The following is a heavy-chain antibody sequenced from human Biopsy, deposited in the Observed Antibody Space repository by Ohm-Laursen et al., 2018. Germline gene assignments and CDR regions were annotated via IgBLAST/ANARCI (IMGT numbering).Heavy chain of an antibody. Sequence: SVKVSCKVSGYTLTELSMHWVRQAPGNGLEWMGGFAPENGKTVYAQNFQARVSMTEDTSTDTAYMELRSLRSEDTAVYYCAADINVWNVNYWGQGTQVTVSS. CDR1: GYTLTELS. J-gene: IGHJ4*02. D-gene: IGHD1-1*01. V-gene: IGHV1-24*01. CDR3: AADINVWNVNY. CDR2: FAPENGKT.